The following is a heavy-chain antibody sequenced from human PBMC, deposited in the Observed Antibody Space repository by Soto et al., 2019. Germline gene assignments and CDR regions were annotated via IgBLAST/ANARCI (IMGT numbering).Heavy chain of an antibody. CDR3: ACTYYYGSDALGGFDY. D-gene: IGHD3-10*01. CDR1: GFTVIRGY. J-gene: IGHJ4*02. V-gene: IGHV3-53*01. CDR2: ILSGGDT. Sequence: QPWGSLRLSCAASGFTVIRGYIILVRHSPWMWREGVSVILSGGDTYYADSVKGRFTVSRDNSQNTVYLQMNSLRAEDTAVHYCACTYYYGSDALGGFDYWGQGTLVTVSS.